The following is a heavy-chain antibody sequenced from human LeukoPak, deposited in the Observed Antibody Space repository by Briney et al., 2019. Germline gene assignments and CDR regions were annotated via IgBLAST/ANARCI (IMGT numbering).Heavy chain of an antibody. D-gene: IGHD3-3*01. Sequence: PGGSLRLSCAASGFTFSSYAMSWVRQAPGKGLEWVSAISGSGGSTFYADSVKGRFTISRDNSKNMLYLQMNSLRAEDTAVYYCAKDPDADNDFWSGYYHYWGQGTLVTVSS. CDR1: GFTFSSYA. J-gene: IGHJ4*02. V-gene: IGHV3-23*01. CDR2: ISGSGGST. CDR3: AKDPDADNDFWSGYYHY.